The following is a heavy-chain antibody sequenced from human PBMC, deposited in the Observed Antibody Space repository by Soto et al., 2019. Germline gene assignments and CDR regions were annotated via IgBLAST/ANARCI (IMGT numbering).Heavy chain of an antibody. Sequence: PGGSLRLSCAASGFTFSSYGMHWVRQAPGKGLEWVAVISYDGSNKYYADSVKGRFTISRDNSKNTLYLQMNSLRAEDTAVYYCAKAGGREYYYYYYMDVWGKGTTVTVSS. D-gene: IGHD3-16*01. J-gene: IGHJ6*03. CDR1: GFTFSSYG. V-gene: IGHV3-30*18. CDR3: AKAGGREYYYYYYMDV. CDR2: ISYDGSNK.